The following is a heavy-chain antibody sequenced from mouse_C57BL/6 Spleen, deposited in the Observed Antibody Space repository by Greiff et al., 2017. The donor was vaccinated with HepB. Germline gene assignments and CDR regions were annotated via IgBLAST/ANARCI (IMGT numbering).Heavy chain of an antibody. V-gene: IGHV14-1*01. CDR2: IDPEDGDT. CDR3: TTGYYGRQAWFAY. CDR1: GFNIKDYY. Sequence: EVKLQQSGAELVRPGASVKLSCTASGFNIKDYYMHWVKQRPEQGLEWIGRIDPEDGDTEYAPKFQGKATMTADTSSNTAYLQLSSLTSEDTAVYYCTTGYYGRQAWFAYWGQGTLVTVSA. J-gene: IGHJ3*01. D-gene: IGHD1-1*01.